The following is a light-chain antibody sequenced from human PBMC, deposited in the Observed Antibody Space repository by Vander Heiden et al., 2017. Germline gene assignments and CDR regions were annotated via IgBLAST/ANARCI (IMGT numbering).Light chain of an antibody. CDR2: AAS. J-gene: IGKJ2*01. Sequence: AIRMTQSPSSFSASTGDRVTIPCRASQGISSYLAWYQQKPGKAPKLLIYAASTLQSGVPSRFSGSGSGTDFTLTISCLQSEDFATYYCQQYYSYPMYTFGQGTKLEIK. V-gene: IGKV1-8*01. CDR3: QQYYSYPMYT. CDR1: QGISSY.